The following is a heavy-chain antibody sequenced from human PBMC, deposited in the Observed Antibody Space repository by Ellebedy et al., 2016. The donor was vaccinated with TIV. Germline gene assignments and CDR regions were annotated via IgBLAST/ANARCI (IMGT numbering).Heavy chain of an antibody. CDR1: GFPFSTYG. Sequence: GESLKISXAASGFPFSTYGMHWVRQAPGKGLEWVALLWYDGSNKKYADSVKGRLTISRDNSKNTLYLQMNSLRAEDTAVYYCVYSTGYNLFAFWGQGTLVTVSS. V-gene: IGHV3-33*01. CDR3: VYSTGYNLFAF. D-gene: IGHD3-22*01. J-gene: IGHJ4*02. CDR2: LWYDGSNK.